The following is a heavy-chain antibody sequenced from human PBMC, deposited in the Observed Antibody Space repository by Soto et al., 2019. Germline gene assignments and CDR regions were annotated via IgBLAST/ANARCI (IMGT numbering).Heavy chain of an antibody. Sequence: QVQLQQWGAGLLKPSETLSLTCAVYGGSFSGYYWSWIRQPPGKGLEWIGEINHSGSTNYNPSLKRRVTISVDTSKNQFSLKLSSVTAADTAVYYCARGPLGYCSGVSCTFGDYWGQGTLVTVSS. J-gene: IGHJ4*02. CDR3: ARGPLGYCSGVSCTFGDY. V-gene: IGHV4-34*01. D-gene: IGHD2-15*01. CDR2: INHSGST. CDR1: GGSFSGYY.